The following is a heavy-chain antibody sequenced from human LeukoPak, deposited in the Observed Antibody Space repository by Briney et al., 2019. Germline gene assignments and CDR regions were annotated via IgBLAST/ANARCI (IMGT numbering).Heavy chain of an antibody. CDR3: AKGYNYAYEY. V-gene: IGHV3-53*01. D-gene: IGHD1-1*01. J-gene: IGHJ3*01. CDR2: IYSGGST. CDR1: GFTVSSSY. Sequence: GGSLGLSCAASGFTVSSSYMSWVRQAPGKGLEWVSLIYSGGSTYYAASVKGRFTISRDNSKNTLYLQMNSLRPEDTAVYYCAKGYNYAYEYWGQGTIVTVSS.